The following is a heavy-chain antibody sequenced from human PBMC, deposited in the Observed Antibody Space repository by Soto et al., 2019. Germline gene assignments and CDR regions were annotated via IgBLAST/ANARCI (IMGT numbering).Heavy chain of an antibody. CDR2: INHSGST. D-gene: IGHD3-22*01. V-gene: IGHV4-34*01. CDR1: GGSFSGYY. Sequence: SETLSLTCAVYGGSFSGYYWSWIRQPPGKGLEWIGEINHSGSTNYNPSLKSRVTISVDTSKNQFSLKLSSVTAADTAVYYCARVHAMIVLPRDAFDIWGQGTLVTVSS. CDR3: ARVHAMIVLPRDAFDI. J-gene: IGHJ4*02.